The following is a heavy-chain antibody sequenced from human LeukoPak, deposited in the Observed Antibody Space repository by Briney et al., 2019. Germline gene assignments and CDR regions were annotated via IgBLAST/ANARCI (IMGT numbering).Heavy chain of an antibody. J-gene: IGHJ6*02. D-gene: IGHD5-24*01. Sequence: TGGSLRLSRAASGFTFSSYEMTWVRQAPGKGLEWVSNISSSDTTIHYADSVKGRFTISRDNARNSLYLQMNSLRAEDTAVYYCARSRRDNYYYYYGMDVWGQGTTVTVSS. CDR3: ARSRRDNYYYYYGMDV. V-gene: IGHV3-48*03. CDR1: GFTFSSYE. CDR2: ISSSDTTI.